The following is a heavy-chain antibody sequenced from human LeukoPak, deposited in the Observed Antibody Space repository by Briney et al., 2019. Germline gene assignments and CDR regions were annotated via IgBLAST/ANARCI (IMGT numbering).Heavy chain of an antibody. V-gene: IGHV1-8*01. CDR2: RKPNSGNT. Sequence: ASVKASCQTSGYTFTSYDINWVRQATGQGLEWMGWRKPNSGNTGYAQKFQGRVTMPRTTSISTAYMDLSSLRAEDTAIYYCARGTDAFDVWGQGTTVTVSS. CDR3: ARGTDAFDV. J-gene: IGHJ3*01. CDR1: GYTFTSYD.